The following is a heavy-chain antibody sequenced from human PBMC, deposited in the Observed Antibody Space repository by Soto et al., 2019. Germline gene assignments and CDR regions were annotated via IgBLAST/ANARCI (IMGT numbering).Heavy chain of an antibody. CDR1: GFIFSSYE. J-gene: IGHJ3*02. D-gene: IGHD3-10*01. CDR2: ISSSGGTI. V-gene: IGHV3-48*03. Sequence: VGSLRLSCAASGFIFSSYEMNWVRQAPGKGLEWVSYISSSGGTIYNADSVKGRFTISRDNAKNSLYLQVNSLSAEDTAVYYCVRDQRESGAFDIWGQGTMVTVSS. CDR3: VRDQRESGAFDI.